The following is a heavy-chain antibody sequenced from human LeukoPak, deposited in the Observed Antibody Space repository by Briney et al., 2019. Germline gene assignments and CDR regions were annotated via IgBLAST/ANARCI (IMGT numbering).Heavy chain of an antibody. J-gene: IGHJ6*02. CDR1: GFTFSSYA. CDR3: ARSTSDRYYYYYYGMDV. D-gene: IGHD2-2*01. Sequence: GGSLRLSCAASGFTFSSYAMSWVRQAPGKGLEWVSAISGSGGSTYYADSVKGRFTISRDNAKSSLYLQMNSLRAEDTAAYYCARSTSDRYYYYYYGMDVWAKGPRSPSP. V-gene: IGHV3-23*01. CDR2: ISGSGGST.